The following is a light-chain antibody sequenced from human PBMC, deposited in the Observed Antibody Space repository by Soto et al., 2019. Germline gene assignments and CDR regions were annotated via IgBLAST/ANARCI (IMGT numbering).Light chain of an antibody. CDR3: QEYNNYWT. V-gene: IGKV1-5*01. CDR2: TAS. Sequence: DIQMTQSPSTLSASVGAPVPITCRASQTISRWLAWYQQKPGKAPRLLIYTASTLESGVPSRFSASGSGTEFTLTISSLHPDDFATYYCQEYNNYWTFGQGTKVDIK. CDR1: QTISRW. J-gene: IGKJ1*01.